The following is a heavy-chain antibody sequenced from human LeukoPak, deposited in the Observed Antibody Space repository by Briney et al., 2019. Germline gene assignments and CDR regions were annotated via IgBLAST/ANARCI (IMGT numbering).Heavy chain of an antibody. Sequence: SETLSLTCSVSGDSIISHTYYWGWVRQPPGKGLEWIASMSYSGTPDYSPSLRGRVAMSVDTSKNQVSLKLNSVTAADTAVYYCVRHQVGTMLNSWDQGTLVTVSS. J-gene: IGHJ4*02. V-gene: IGHV4-39*01. CDR3: VRHQVGTMLNS. CDR2: MSYSGTP. CDR1: GDSIISHTYY. D-gene: IGHD1-7*01.